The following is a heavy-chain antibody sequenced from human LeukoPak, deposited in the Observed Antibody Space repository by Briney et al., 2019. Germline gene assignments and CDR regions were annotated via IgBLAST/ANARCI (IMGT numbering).Heavy chain of an antibody. J-gene: IGHJ4*02. CDR3: ARKEVQFPLRYFDY. V-gene: IGHV3-23*01. CDR1: GFTFSSYA. D-gene: IGHD3-9*01. CDR2: ISGSGGST. Sequence: PGGSLRLSCAASGFTFSSYAMNWVRQAPGKGLEWVSAISGSGGSTYYADSVKGRFTISRDNSKNTLYLQMNRLRVEDTAVYYCARKEVQFPLRYFDYWGQGSLVTVSS.